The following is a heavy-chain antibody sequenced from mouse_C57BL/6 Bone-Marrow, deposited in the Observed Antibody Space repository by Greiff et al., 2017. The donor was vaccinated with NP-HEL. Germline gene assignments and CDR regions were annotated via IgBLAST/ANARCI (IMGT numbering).Heavy chain of an antibody. V-gene: IGHV3-6*01. Sequence: EESGPGLVKPSQSLSLTCSVTGYSITSGYYWNWIRQFPGNKLEWMGYISYDGSNNYNPSLKNRISITRDTSKNQFFLKLNSVTTEDTATYYCARGGSSYWYFDVWRTGTTVTVSS. CDR3: ARGGSSYWYFDV. CDR1: GYSITSGYY. CDR2: ISYDGSN. D-gene: IGHD1-1*01. J-gene: IGHJ1*03.